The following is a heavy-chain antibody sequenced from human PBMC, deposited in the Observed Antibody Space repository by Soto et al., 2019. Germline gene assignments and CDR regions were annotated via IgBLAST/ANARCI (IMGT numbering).Heavy chain of an antibody. CDR1: GFTFRSYS. V-gene: IGHV3-23*01. J-gene: IGHJ4*02. CDR2: ISGSGGST. CDR3: AKDFLTYYYDSRLLGD. Sequence: HPXGSLRLTFAASGFTFRSYSMSWVRQAPGKGLEWVSAISGSGGSTYYADSVKGRFTISRDNSKNTLYLQMNSLRAEDTAVYYCAKDFLTYYYDSRLLGDWGQGTLVTVSS. D-gene: IGHD3-22*01.